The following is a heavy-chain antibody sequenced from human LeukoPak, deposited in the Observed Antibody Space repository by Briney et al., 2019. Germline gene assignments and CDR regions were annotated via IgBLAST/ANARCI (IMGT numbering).Heavy chain of an antibody. CDR1: GFTFSDYA. J-gene: IGHJ4*02. CDR2: FDCNSGRI. CDR3: AKDISRYYDSSGYYYAALDY. Sequence: PGRSLRLSCAASGFTFSDYAMHWVRQATGKGLEWVSGFDCNSGRIAYADSVRGRFTVSRDNAKNSLYLQVNSLRAEDTALYFCAKDISRYYDSSGYYYAALDYWGQGTLVIVSS. V-gene: IGHV3-9*01. D-gene: IGHD3-22*01.